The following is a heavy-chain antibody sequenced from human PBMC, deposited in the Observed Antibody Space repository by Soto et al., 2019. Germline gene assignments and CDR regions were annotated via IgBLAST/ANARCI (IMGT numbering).Heavy chain of an antibody. CDR3: AKDRGTYYDILTGYYRIDYYYGMDV. Sequence: PGGSLRLSCAASGFTFSSYGMHWVRQAPGKGLEWVAVISYDGSNKYYADSVKGRFTISRDNSKNTLYLQMNSLRAEDTAVYYCAKDRGTYYDILTGYYRIDYYYGMDVWGQGTTVTVSS. J-gene: IGHJ6*02. CDR2: ISYDGSNK. V-gene: IGHV3-30*18. D-gene: IGHD3-9*01. CDR1: GFTFSSYG.